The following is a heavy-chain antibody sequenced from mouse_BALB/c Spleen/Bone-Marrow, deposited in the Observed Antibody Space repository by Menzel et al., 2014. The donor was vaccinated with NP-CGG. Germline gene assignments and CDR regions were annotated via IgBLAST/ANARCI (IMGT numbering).Heavy chain of an antibody. Sequence: VQLQQSGTELVKPGASVKLSCTASGLNIKDTYMHWVKQRPEQGLEWIGRIDPANGNTKYDPKFQGKATITADTSSNTADLQLSSLTSEDTAVYYCAHGSTYGYFDYWGQGITLTVSS. V-gene: IGHV14-3*02. CDR1: GLNIKDTY. CDR2: IDPANGNT. D-gene: IGHD1-1*01. J-gene: IGHJ2*01. CDR3: AHGSTYGYFDY.